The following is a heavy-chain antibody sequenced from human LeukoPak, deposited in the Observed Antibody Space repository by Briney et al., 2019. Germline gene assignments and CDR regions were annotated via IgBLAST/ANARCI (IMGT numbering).Heavy chain of an antibody. Sequence: SETLSLTCTVSGGSISSYYWSWIRQPAGKGLEWIGEINHSGSTNNNPSLKSRVTISVDTSKNQFSLKLSSVTAADTAVYYCARTWRIVATFDYWGQGTLVTVSS. D-gene: IGHD5-12*01. J-gene: IGHJ4*02. V-gene: IGHV4-34*01. CDR1: GGSISSYY. CDR2: INHSGST. CDR3: ARTWRIVATFDY.